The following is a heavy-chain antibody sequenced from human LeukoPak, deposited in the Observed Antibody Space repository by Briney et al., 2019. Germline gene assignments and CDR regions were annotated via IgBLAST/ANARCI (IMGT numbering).Heavy chain of an antibody. D-gene: IGHD3-16*01. Sequence: GSLRLSCAASGFTFSSYAMHWVRQAPGKGLEWVAVISYDGSNKYYEDSGKGRFPISRDNPKNRLYLKMNSLRAEDRAVYYCARDGRALGVFDIGGQGTMVTVSS. CDR2: ISYDGSNK. J-gene: IGHJ3*02. V-gene: IGHV3-30*04. CDR3: ARDGRALGVFDI. CDR1: GFTFSSYA.